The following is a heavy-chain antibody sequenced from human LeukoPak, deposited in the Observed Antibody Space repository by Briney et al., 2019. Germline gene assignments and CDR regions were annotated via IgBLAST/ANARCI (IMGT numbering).Heavy chain of an antibody. D-gene: IGHD3-10*01. CDR2: INPSGGST. CDR1: GYTLTSYF. CDR3: ARDPRYYYGSGSYYKASFDY. V-gene: IGHV1-46*01. J-gene: IGHJ4*02. Sequence: GASVKVSCKASGYTLTSYFMHWVRQAPGQGLEWMGIINPSGGSTTYAQKFQSRVTMTRDMSTSTVYMELSSLRSEDTAVYYCARDPRYYYGSGSYYKASFDYWGQGTLVTVSS.